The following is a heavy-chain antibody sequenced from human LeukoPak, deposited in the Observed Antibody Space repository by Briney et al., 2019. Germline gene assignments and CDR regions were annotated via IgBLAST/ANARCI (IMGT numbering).Heavy chain of an antibody. V-gene: IGHV3-7*01. CDR1: GFTFSSYW. CDR2: IKQDGGET. CDR3: AGLGYYYDSSGYPPGYYYYMDV. J-gene: IGHJ6*03. Sequence: GGSLRLSCAASGFTFSSYWMSWVRQAPGKGLEWVANIKQDGGETYYVDSVKGRFTISRDNAKNSLYLQMNSLRAEATAVYYCAGLGYYYDSSGYPPGYYYYMDVWGKGTTVTVSS. D-gene: IGHD3-22*01.